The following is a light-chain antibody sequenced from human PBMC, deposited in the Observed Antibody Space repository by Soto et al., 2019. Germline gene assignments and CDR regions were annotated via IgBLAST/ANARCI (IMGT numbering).Light chain of an antibody. Sequence: QSALTQPASVSGSPGQPITISCSGTSSDVGGYNYVSWYQQHPGKAPKLMIYEVTKRPSGVSNRFSGSKSGNTASLTISGLQADDEADYFCSSFTTSSARVFGGGTKVTVL. V-gene: IGLV2-14*01. CDR2: EVT. CDR3: SSFTTSSARV. CDR1: SSDVGGYNY. J-gene: IGLJ2*01.